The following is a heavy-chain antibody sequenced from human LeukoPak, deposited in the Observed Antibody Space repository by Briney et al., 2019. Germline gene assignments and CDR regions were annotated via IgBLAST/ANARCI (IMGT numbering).Heavy chain of an antibody. CDR1: GGSISSSSYY. D-gene: IGHD4-11*01. CDR3: ARRPVTTTQYYYSYYMDV. V-gene: IGHV4-39*01. CDR2: IYYSGST. Sequence: SETLSLTCTVSGGSISSSSYYWGWIRQPPGKGLEWIGSIYYSGSTYYNPSLKSRVTISVDTSQNQFSLKMSSLTAAATAVYYCARRPVTTTQYYYSYYMDVWGKGTTVTVSS. J-gene: IGHJ6*03.